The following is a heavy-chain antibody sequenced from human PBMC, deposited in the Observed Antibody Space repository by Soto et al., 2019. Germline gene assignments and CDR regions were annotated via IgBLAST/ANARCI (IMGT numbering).Heavy chain of an antibody. Sequence: VQLQESGPGLVKPSETLSLICTVSGGSISSDYLSWIRQPAGKGLEWIGRVYTSGYSNSNPSLKGRVTMSVDTSKKQFSLNLGSVTAADTAVYYCAREPTTAGTVNWFDPWGQGTLVTVSS. D-gene: IGHD6-13*01. CDR2: VYTSGYS. CDR1: GGSISSDY. J-gene: IGHJ5*02. CDR3: AREPTTAGTVNWFDP. V-gene: IGHV4-4*07.